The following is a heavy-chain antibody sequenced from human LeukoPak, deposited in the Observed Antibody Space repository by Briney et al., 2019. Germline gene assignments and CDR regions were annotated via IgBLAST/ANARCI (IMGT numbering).Heavy chain of an antibody. CDR1: GFTFSSYE. CDR3: ARVPAGVIGMKDAFDI. Sequence: KTGGSLRLSCAAPGFTFSSYEMNWVRQAPGKGLEWVSSISGSSSYIYYADSVKGRFTISRHNAKNSLYLQMNSLRAGDTAVYYCARVPAGVIGMKDAFDIWGQGTMVTVSS. J-gene: IGHJ3*02. V-gene: IGHV3-21*01. CDR2: ISGSSSYI. D-gene: IGHD3-16*02.